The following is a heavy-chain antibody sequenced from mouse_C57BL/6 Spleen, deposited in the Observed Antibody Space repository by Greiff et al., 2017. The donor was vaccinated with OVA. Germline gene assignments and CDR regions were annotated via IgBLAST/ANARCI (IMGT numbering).Heavy chain of an antibody. V-gene: IGHV1-39*01. D-gene: IGHD2-12*01. J-gene: IGHJ1*03. CDR2: INPNYGTT. Sequence: VQLKESGPELVKPGASVKISCKASGYSFTDYNMNWVKQSNGKSLEWIGVINPNYGTTSYNQKFKGKATLTVDQSSSTAYMQLNSLTSEDSAVYYCARGRSYDEGGYFDVWGTGTTVTVSS. CDR3: ARGRSYDEGGYFDV. CDR1: GYSFTDYN.